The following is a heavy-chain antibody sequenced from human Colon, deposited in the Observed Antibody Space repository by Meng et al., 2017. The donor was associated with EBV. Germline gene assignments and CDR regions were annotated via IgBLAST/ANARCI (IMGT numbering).Heavy chain of an antibody. Sequence: HRHRQESGPGHRRLSEALSLTCSLPLGFISSTRHYWDWVRQPPGKGLEWIWSFYYSGSTFYSPSLKSRVTISIDTSKNQFSLKLNSGTAADTAIYYCARRTFYFDNSGSGYFFNSWGQGTLVTVSS. CDR1: LGFISSTRHY. D-gene: IGHD3-22*01. J-gene: IGHJ4*02. CDR2: FYYSGST. CDR3: ARRTFYFDNSGSGYFFNS. V-gene: IGHV4-39*07.